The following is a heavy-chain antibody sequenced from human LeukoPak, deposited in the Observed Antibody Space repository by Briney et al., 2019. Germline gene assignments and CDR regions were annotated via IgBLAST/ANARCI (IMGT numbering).Heavy chain of an antibody. CDR2: IYKSGST. Sequence: SETLSLTCTVSGGSISSYYWSWIRQPPGKGLEWIGYIYKSGSTNYNPSLKSRVTISVDTSKNQFSLKLSSVTAADTAVYYCARGPDYGDYARPDYYYYGMDVWGQGTTVTVSS. J-gene: IGHJ6*02. V-gene: IGHV4-59*01. CDR1: GGSISSYY. CDR3: ARGPDYGDYARPDYYYYGMDV. D-gene: IGHD4-17*01.